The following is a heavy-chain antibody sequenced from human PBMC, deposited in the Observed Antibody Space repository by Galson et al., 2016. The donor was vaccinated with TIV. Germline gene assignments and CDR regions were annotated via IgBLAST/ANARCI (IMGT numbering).Heavy chain of an antibody. CDR1: GDSMTSGSYY. V-gene: IGHV4-61*02. J-gene: IGHJ4*02. D-gene: IGHD3-3*01. CDR3: ARGGSGYYQVFDY. Sequence: TLSLTCTVSGDSMTSGSYYWNWIRQPAGKGLEWIGRIYTSGRNNYNPPLKSRVTMSVDTSKNQFSLKLSSVTATDAAVYYCARGGSGYYQVFDYWGQGTLVTVSS. CDR2: IYTSGRN.